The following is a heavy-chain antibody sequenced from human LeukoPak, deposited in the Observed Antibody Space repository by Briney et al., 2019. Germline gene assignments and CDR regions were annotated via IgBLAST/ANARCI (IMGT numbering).Heavy chain of an antibody. CDR2: IYYSGGT. D-gene: IGHD3-3*02. CDR3: ARHAFPGPFVY. V-gene: IGHV4-39*01. CDR1: GASISSSSYY. J-gene: IGHJ4*02. Sequence: PSETLSLTCTVSGASISSSSYYCGWIRQPPGKGLEWIGSIYYSGGTYQTPSLKSRVTISVDTYKTQFTLKLSSVTAGDTAVYYCARHAFPGPFVYWGQGTLVTVSS.